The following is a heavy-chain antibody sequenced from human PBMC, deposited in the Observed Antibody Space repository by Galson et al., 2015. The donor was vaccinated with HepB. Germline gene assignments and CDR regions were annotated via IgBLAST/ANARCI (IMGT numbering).Heavy chain of an antibody. Sequence: QVQLQESGPGLVKPSETLSLTCAVYGGSFSGYYWGWIRQPPGKGLEWIGEINHSGSTNYNPSLKSRVTISVDTSKNQFSLKLSSVTAADTAVYYCARKGNLKSGSYVYWGQGTLVTVSS. CDR3: ARKGNLKSGSYVY. J-gene: IGHJ4*02. D-gene: IGHD1-26*01. V-gene: IGHV4-34*01. CDR1: GGSFSGYY. CDR2: INHSGST.